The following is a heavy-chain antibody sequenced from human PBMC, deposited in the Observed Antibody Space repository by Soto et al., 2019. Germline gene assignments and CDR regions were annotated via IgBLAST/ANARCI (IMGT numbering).Heavy chain of an antibody. CDR1: GFIFSDYW. Sequence: EVQLVESGGGLVQPGGSLRLSCAASGFIFSDYWMAWVRQAPGKGLEWVANIKEDGSRKYYMESEKGRITISRDNAKNSLFVQMNSLRVEDTAVYYCVSFEAIGSWGQGTLVTVSS. CDR2: IKEDGSRK. V-gene: IGHV3-7*01. CDR3: VSFEAIGS. J-gene: IGHJ4*02.